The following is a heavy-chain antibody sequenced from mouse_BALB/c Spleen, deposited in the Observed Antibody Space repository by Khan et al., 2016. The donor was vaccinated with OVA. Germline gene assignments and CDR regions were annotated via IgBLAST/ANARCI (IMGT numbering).Heavy chain of an antibody. CDR3: ATSYYYGDYFDY. CDR1: GFTFSSYG. CDR2: ISGDSSTI. J-gene: IGHJ2*01. D-gene: IGHD1-1*01. Sequence: EVELVESGGGLVQPGGSRKLSCAASGFTFSSYGMHWVRQAPEKGLEWVAYISGDSSTIYYTDTVKGRFPISRDNPKNTLSLQMTSLMSEDTAMYSCATSYYYGDYFDYWGPGTTRTVSS. V-gene: IGHV5-17*02.